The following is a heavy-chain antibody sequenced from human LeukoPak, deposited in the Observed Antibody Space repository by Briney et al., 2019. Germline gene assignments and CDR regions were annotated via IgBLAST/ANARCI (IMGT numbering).Heavy chain of an antibody. D-gene: IGHD5-18*01. J-gene: IGHJ5*02. Sequence: PSETLSLTCAVYGGSFSGYYWSWIRQPPGKGLEWIGEINHSGSTNYNPSLNIRGTISVDAYKNQYSSKMSSVPDADTAVYSCAGGGVDTAMGGKTWFEPWGQGTLVTVSS. CDR2: INHSGST. CDR1: GGSFSGYY. V-gene: IGHV4-34*01. CDR3: AGGGVDTAMGGKTWFEP.